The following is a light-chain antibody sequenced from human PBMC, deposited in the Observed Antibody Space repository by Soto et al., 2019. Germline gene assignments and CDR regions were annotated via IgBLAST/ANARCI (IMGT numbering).Light chain of an antibody. V-gene: IGKV3D-20*01. J-gene: IGKJ1*01. CDR1: QSVMSNQ. Sequence: PSLSPEERTTLSCGATQSVMSNQLAWYHQKPGLAPRRLLYDASSRATGIPDRFSGSGSGTDFILTISRLEPEDFAWYYCGQFVSSPPRRFGQGTKVDI. CDR3: GQFVSSPPRR. CDR2: DAS.